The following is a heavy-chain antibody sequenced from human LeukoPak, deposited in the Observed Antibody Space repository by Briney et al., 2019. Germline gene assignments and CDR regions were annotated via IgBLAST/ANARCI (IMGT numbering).Heavy chain of an antibody. D-gene: IGHD6-6*01. CDR1: GYTFTSYG. Sequence: ASVKVSCKASGYTFTSYGISWVRQAPGQGLEWMGWISAYNGNTNYAQKFQGRVTITRNTSISTAYMELSSLRSEDTAVYYCARVSVPFDYWGQGTLVTVSS. CDR3: ARVSVPFDY. V-gene: IGHV1-18*01. J-gene: IGHJ4*02. CDR2: ISAYNGNT.